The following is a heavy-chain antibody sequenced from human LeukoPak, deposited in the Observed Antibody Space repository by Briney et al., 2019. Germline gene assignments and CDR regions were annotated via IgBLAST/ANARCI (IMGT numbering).Heavy chain of an antibody. V-gene: IGHV3-48*03. CDR3: TTLGYHLDS. D-gene: IGHD3-22*01. CDR2: IAGSDSTT. J-gene: IGHJ4*02. Sequence: GGSLRLSCAASGFDFGAYEMNWVRQAPGKGLEWVSYIAGSDSTTYYADSVRGRFTISRDNAKNSLYLHMNSLRAEDTALYYCTTLGYHLDSCGQGTLVTVSS. CDR1: GFDFGAYE.